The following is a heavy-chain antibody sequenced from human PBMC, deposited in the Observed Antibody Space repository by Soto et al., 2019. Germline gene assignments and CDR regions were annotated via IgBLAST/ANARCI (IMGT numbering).Heavy chain of an antibody. CDR3: ARDPSGYDLGCFDY. Sequence: EVQLVESGGGLVQPGGSLRLSCAASGFTFSSDWMSWVRQAPGKGLEWVANIKQDGSEKYYVDSVKGRFTISRDNAKNSLYLQMNSLRAEDTAVYYCARDPSGYDLGCFDYWGQGTLVTVSS. D-gene: IGHD5-12*01. J-gene: IGHJ4*02. CDR1: GFTFSSDW. CDR2: IKQDGSEK. V-gene: IGHV3-7*01.